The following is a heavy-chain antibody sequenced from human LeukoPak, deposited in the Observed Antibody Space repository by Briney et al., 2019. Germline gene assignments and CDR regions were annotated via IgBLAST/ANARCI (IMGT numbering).Heavy chain of an antibody. V-gene: IGHV3-23*01. CDR2: ISGSGTNT. J-gene: IGHJ4*02. Sequence: PGGSLRLSCAAPGLTFSSYAMSWVSQAPGKGMEWVSGISGSGTNTYYADSVKGRFTISRDNSKHTLYLQLNSLRVEDTAVYYCAKGSGYSREYYFDYWGQGTLVTVSS. CDR1: GLTFSSYA. D-gene: IGHD6-13*01. CDR3: AKGSGYSREYYFDY.